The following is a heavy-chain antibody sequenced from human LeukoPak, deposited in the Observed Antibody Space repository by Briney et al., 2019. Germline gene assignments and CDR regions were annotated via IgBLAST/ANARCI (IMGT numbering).Heavy chain of an antibody. D-gene: IGHD2-15*01. J-gene: IGHJ4*02. CDR1: GFIVRSNY. V-gene: IGHV3-53*05. CDR2: IHSGGNT. Sequence: GGSLRLSCAASGFIVRSNYMSWVRQAPGKGLEWVSVIHSGGNTYYADSVKGRLTISRDNSQRTLVMEMNSLRAEDTAVYYCVRQDCSAGSCYLDHWGQGILATVSS. CDR3: VRQDCSAGSCYLDH.